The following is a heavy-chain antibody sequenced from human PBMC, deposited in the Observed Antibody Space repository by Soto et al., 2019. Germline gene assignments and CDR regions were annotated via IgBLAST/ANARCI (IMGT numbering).Heavy chain of an antibody. Sequence: PSETLSLTCAVYGGSFSGYYWSWIRQPPGKGLEWIGEINHSGSTNYNPSLKSRVTISVDTSKNQFSLKLSSVTAADTAVYYCALITFGGVIVEEAKSDYWGQGTLVTVSS. CDR2: INHSGST. CDR1: GGSFSGYY. CDR3: ALITFGGVIVEEAKSDY. J-gene: IGHJ4*02. V-gene: IGHV4-34*01. D-gene: IGHD3-16*02.